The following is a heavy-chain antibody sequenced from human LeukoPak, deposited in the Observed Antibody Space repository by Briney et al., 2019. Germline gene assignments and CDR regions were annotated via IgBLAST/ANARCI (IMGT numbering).Heavy chain of an antibody. J-gene: IGHJ4*02. CDR3: ARDPGSSSFDY. CDR1: GFTFSSFW. V-gene: IGHV3-7*01. D-gene: IGHD6-13*01. CDR2: IDQDGSVR. Sequence: GGSLRLSCVASGFTFSSFWMNWVRQAPGKGLEVVANIDQDGSVRNYVDSVKGRFIISRDNAKNSLYLQMDSLRAEDTAVYFCARDPGSSSFDYWGLGTPVTVSS.